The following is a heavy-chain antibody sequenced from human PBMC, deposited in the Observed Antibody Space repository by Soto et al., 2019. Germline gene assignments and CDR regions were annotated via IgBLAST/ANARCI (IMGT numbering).Heavy chain of an antibody. J-gene: IGHJ4*02. Sequence: PGESLKISCKGSGYSFTSYWIGWVRQMPGKGLEWMGIIYPGDSDTRYSPSFQGQVTISADKSISTAYLQWSSLKASDTAMYYCARGLTIFGVVIIQYFDYWGQGTLVTVSS. CDR1: GYSFTSYW. V-gene: IGHV5-51*01. CDR2: IYPGDSDT. CDR3: ARGLTIFGVVIIQYFDY. D-gene: IGHD3-3*01.